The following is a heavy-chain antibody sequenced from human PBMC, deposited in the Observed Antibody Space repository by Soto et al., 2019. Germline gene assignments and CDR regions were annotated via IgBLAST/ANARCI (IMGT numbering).Heavy chain of an antibody. D-gene: IGHD1-26*01. Sequence: PSETLSLTCTVSGGSISSGGYYWSWIRQHPGKGLEWIGYIYYSGSTYYNPSLKSRVTISVDTSKNQFSLKLSSVTAADTAVYYCARDSGSRDDAFDIWGQGTMVTVSS. CDR1: GGSISSGGYY. J-gene: IGHJ3*02. V-gene: IGHV4-31*02. CDR3: ARDSGSRDDAFDI. CDR2: IYYSGST.